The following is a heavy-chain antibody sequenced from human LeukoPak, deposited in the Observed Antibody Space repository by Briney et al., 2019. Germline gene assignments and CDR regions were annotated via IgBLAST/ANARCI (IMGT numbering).Heavy chain of an antibody. V-gene: IGHV1-69*06. CDR2: IIPIFGTA. CDR1: GGTFSSYA. J-gene: IGHJ4*02. CDR3: ARLALNYYGSGSYYNVSDY. Sequence: GASVKVSCKASGGTFSSYAISWVRQAPGQGLEWMGGIIPIFGTANYAQKFQGRVTITADKSTSTAYMKLSSLRSEDTAVYYCARLALNYYGSGSYYNVSDYWGQGTLVTVSS. D-gene: IGHD3-10*01.